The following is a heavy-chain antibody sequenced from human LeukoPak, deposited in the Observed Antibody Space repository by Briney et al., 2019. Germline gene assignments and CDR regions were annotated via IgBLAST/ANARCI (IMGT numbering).Heavy chain of an antibody. V-gene: IGHV3-7*01. D-gene: IGHD2-2*01. J-gene: IGHJ6*02. CDR2: IKQDGSEK. Sequence: GGSLRLSCAASGFTFSSYWMGWVRQAPEKGLEWVANIKQDGSEKYYVDSVKGRFTISRDNAKNSLYLQMNSLRAEDTAVYYCARDQHTRYCSSTSCYFDYYYGMDVWGQGTTVTVSS. CDR1: GFTFSSYW. CDR3: ARDQHTRYCSSTSCYFDYYYGMDV.